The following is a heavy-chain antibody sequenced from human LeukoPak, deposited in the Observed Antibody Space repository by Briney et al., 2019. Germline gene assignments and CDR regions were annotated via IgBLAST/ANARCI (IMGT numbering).Heavy chain of an antibody. CDR3: AKNRGGTYKYYMDV. CDR1: GFTFNNYA. J-gene: IGHJ6*03. V-gene: IGHV3-23*01. CDR2: VSGSGGAT. D-gene: IGHD1-1*01. Sequence: GGSLRLSCAASGFTFNNYAMSWVRQAPGMGLEWLSYVSGSGGATYYAASVKGRFTISRANSKNTVYLQMGSRTAQHTAVYYCAKNRGGTYKYYMDVWGNGTTVTVSS.